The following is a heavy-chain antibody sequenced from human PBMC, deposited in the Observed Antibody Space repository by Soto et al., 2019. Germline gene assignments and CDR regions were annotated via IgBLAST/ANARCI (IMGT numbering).Heavy chain of an antibody. CDR3: ARRDRPPHYRY. D-gene: IGHD3-16*02. Sequence: SETLSLTCTVSGGSISSSSYYWGWIRQPPGKGLEWIGSIYCSGSTYYNPSLKSRVTISVDTSKNQFSLKLSSVTAAYTAVFYCARRDRPPHYRYRGQRTLVTVSS. CDR1: GGSISSSSYY. CDR2: IYCSGST. V-gene: IGHV4-39*01. J-gene: IGHJ4*02.